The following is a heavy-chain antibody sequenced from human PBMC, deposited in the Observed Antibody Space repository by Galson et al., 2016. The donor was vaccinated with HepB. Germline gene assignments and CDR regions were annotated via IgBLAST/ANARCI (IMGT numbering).Heavy chain of an antibody. CDR2: LSGSGGDT. CDR3: AKYPNLEWLSTFHY. Sequence: SLRLSCAASGFTFSSYAMAWVRQAPGKGLEWVSSLSGSGGDTYYADSVKGRFTISRGNSKNMLYLQMNSLRAEDTAVYYCAKYPNLEWLSTFHYWGQGTLVTVSS. CDR1: GFTFSSYA. D-gene: IGHD3-3*01. J-gene: IGHJ4*02. V-gene: IGHV3-23*01.